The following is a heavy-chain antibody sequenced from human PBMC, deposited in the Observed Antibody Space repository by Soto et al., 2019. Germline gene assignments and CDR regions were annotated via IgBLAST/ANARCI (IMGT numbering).Heavy chain of an antibody. J-gene: IGHJ2*01. V-gene: IGHV1-69*12. CDR2: IIPIFGTA. Sequence: QVQLVQSGAEVKKPGSSVKVSCKASGGTFSSYAISWVRQAPGQGLEWMGGIIPIFGTANYAQKFQGRVKLTEDESTSTAYMELSSLRSEDTAVYYCARVVTVVKSFHYWYFDLWGRGTLVTVSS. CDR3: ARVVTVVKSFHYWYFDL. CDR1: GGTFSSYA. D-gene: IGHD2-15*01.